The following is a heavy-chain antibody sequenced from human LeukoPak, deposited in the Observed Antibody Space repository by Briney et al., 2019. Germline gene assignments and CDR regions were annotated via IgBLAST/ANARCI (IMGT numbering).Heavy chain of an antibody. CDR3: ARDSQPYYYDSSGYHPELDY. V-gene: IGHV1-18*01. Sequence: ASAKVSCKASDYTFTKYGISWVRQAPGQGLEWMGWISAYNGNTNYAQKFQGRVTMTTDTSTSTAYMELRSLRSDDTAVYYCARDSQPYYYDSSGYHPELDYWGQGSLVTVSS. CDR2: ISAYNGNT. D-gene: IGHD3-22*01. J-gene: IGHJ4*02. CDR1: DYTFTKYG.